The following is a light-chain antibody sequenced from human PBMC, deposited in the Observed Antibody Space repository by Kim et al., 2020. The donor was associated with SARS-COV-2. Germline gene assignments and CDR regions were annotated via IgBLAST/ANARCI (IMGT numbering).Light chain of an antibody. J-gene: IGKJ1*01. V-gene: IGKV3-20*01. CDR3: HQYGSSPQT. CDR2: ATS. CDR1: QNVGSTY. Sequence: VLTQSPGTLSLSPGDRATLSCRASQNVGSTYFAWYQQKPGQAPRLLIYATSKRATGIPDRFSGSGSGTLFTLAVSRLEPEDFAVYYCHQYGSSPQTFGQGTKVDIK.